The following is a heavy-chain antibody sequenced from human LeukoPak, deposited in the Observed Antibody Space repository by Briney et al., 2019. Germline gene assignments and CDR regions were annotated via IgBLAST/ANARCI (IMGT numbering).Heavy chain of an antibody. CDR3: ASSRRGSSDAFDI. D-gene: IGHD2-15*01. CDR2: ISSSSSYI. CDR1: GFTFSSYS. V-gene: IGHV3-21*01. Sequence: PGGSLRLSGAASGFTFSSYSMNWVRQAPGKGLEWVSSISSSSSYIYYADSVKGRITISRDNAKNSLYLQMNSLRAEDTAVYYCASSRRGSSDAFDIWGQGTMVTVSS. J-gene: IGHJ3*02.